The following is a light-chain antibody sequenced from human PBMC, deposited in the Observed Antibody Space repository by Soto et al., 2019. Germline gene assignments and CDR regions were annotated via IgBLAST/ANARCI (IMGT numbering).Light chain of an antibody. CDR2: GAS. V-gene: IGKV3-20*01. CDR1: QSVISSY. CDR3: QQYGSSPPWT. Sequence: EIVLTQSPGTLSLSPGEIASLYFSASQSVISSYLAWYQQKPGQAPRLLIYGASNRATGIPDRFSGSGSGTDFTLTISRLEPEDFAVYYCQQYGSSPPWTFGQGTKVDIK. J-gene: IGKJ1*01.